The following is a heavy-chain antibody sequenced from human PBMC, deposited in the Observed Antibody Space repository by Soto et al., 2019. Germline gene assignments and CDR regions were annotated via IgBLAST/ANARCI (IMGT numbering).Heavy chain of an antibody. Sequence: GSLRLSCAASVFTFSSYAMSWVRQAPGKGLEWVTAINGGSTTYYADSVKGRFTISRDNSKNTLYLQMNSLRAEDTAVYYCAKDKDWSGVYGMDVWGQGTTVTVSS. CDR1: VFTFSSYA. J-gene: IGHJ6*02. D-gene: IGHD3-3*01. V-gene: IGHV3-23*01. CDR3: AKDKDWSGVYGMDV. CDR2: INGGSTT.